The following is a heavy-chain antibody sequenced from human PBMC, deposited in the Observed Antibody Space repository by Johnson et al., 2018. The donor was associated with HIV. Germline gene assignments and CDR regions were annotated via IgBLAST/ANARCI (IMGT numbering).Heavy chain of an antibody. CDR1: GFTFSSHG. CDR3: ARLPSGYSRDDFDI. J-gene: IGHJ3*02. Sequence: QVQLVESGGGLVKPGGSLRLSCAASGFTFSSHGMHWVRQAPGKGLEWVTVISYDGSNKYYVDSVKGRFTISRDNSKSTLYLQMNSLRAEDTAVYYCARLPSGYSRDDFDIWGQGTMVTVSS. V-gene: IGHV3-30*03. CDR2: ISYDGSNK. D-gene: IGHD5-18*01.